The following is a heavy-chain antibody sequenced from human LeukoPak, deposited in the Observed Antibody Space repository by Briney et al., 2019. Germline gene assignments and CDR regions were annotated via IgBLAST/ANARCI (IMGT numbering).Heavy chain of an antibody. CDR1: GFTFSSYA. CDR3: AKVDSYYYGSGSYERY. Sequence: GGSLRLSCAASGFTFSSYAMSWVRQAPGKGLEWVSAISGSGGSTYYADSVKGRLTISRDNSKNTLYLQMNSLRAEDTAVYYCAKVDSYYYGSGSYERYWGQGTLVTVSS. D-gene: IGHD3-10*01. CDR2: ISGSGGST. J-gene: IGHJ4*02. V-gene: IGHV3-23*01.